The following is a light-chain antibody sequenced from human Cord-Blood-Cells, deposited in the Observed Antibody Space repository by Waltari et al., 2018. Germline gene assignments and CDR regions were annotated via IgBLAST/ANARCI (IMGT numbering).Light chain of an antibody. CDR2: AAA. Sequence: DIQMTQSPYSLSASVGDRVTITCRASQSISSYLNWYQQKPGKAPKLLIYAAARLQSGVPSRFSGGGSGTDFTLTISSLQPEDFATYYCQQSYSTLRYTFGQGTKLEIK. CDR1: QSISSY. V-gene: IGKV1-39*01. J-gene: IGKJ2*01. CDR3: QQSYSTLRYT.